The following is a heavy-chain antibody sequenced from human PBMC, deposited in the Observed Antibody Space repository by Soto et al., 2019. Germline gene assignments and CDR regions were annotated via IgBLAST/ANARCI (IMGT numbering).Heavy chain of an antibody. CDR1: GFSLITSGVG. J-gene: IGHJ6*02. V-gene: IGHV2-5*02. D-gene: IGHD3-10*01. CDR2: IYWADDK. Sequence: QITLKESGPTLVKPTQTLTLTCTFSGFSLITSGVGVGWIRQPPGKALEWLAPIYWADDKRYSPSLKSKLTTTKATSKNLVVLTMTNMNPVDTATYYCAHTRFGEGLYGMDVWGQGTTVTVSS. CDR3: AHTRFGEGLYGMDV.